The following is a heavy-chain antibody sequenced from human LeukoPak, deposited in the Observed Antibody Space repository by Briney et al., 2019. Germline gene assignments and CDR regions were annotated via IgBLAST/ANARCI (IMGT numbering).Heavy chain of an antibody. CDR2: INHSGST. CDR3: ARRFIAAAHNWFDP. D-gene: IGHD6-13*01. CDR1: GFTFSSYS. J-gene: IGHJ5*02. Sequence: GSLRLSCAASGFTFSSYSMNWVRQPPGKGLEWIGEINHSGSTNYNPSLKSRVTISVDTSKNQFSLKLSSVTAADTAVYYCARRFIAAAHNWFDPWGQGTLVTVSS. V-gene: IGHV4-34*01.